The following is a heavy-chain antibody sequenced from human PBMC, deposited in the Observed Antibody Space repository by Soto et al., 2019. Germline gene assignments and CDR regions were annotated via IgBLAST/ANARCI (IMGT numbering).Heavy chain of an antibody. V-gene: IGHV1-8*01. CDR3: ARVRDYIWGSYRRENYYYYMDV. CDR2: MNPNSGNT. CDR1: GYTFTSYD. D-gene: IGHD3-16*02. J-gene: IGHJ6*03. Sequence: ASVKVSCKASGYTFTSYDINWVRQATGQGLEWMGWMNPNSGNTGYAQKFQGRVTMTRNTSISTAYMELSSLRSEDTAVYYCARVRDYIWGSYRRENYYYYMDVWGKGTTVTVS.